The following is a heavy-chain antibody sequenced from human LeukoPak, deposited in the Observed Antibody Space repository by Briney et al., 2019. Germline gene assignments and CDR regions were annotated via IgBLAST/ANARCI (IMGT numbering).Heavy chain of an antibody. CDR3: ARGNNRRNRAYCSGGSCYYYYGMDV. J-gene: IGHJ6*02. D-gene: IGHD2-15*01. CDR2: INHSGST. CDR1: GGSFSGYY. V-gene: IGHV4-34*01. Sequence: SETLSLTCAVYGGSFSGYYWSWIRQPPGKGLEWIGEINHSGSTNYNPSLKSRVTISVDTSKNQFSLKLSSVTAADTAVYYCARGNNRRNRAYCSGGSCYYYYGMDVWGQGTTVTVSS.